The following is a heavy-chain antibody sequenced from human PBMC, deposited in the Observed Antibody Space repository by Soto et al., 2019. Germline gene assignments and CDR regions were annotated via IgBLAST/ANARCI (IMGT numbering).Heavy chain of an antibody. CDR3: ARGNYRVFDY. V-gene: IGHV4-34*01. Sequence: QVQLQQWGAGLLKPSETLSLTCAVYGGSFSGYYWSWIRQPPGKGLEWIGEINHSGSTNYNPSLKSRVTISVDKSKNQFSLKLSSVTAADTAMYYCARGNYRVFDYWGQGTLVTVSS. CDR2: INHSGST. D-gene: IGHD1-7*01. CDR1: GGSFSGYY. J-gene: IGHJ4*02.